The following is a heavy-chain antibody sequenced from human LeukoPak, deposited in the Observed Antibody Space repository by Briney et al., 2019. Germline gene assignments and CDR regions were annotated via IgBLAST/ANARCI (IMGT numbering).Heavy chain of an antibody. J-gene: IGHJ4*02. V-gene: IGHV1-2*02. Sequence: ALVKVSCKASRYTFAGYSMHWVRQAPGQGLEWMGWINPNSGGTNYAQKFQGRVTMTGDTSISTAYMELSRLTSDDTAVYYCARGRGSYSLDYWGQGTLVTVSS. CDR2: INPNSGGT. CDR3: ARGRGSYSLDY. CDR1: RYTFAGYS. D-gene: IGHD1-26*01.